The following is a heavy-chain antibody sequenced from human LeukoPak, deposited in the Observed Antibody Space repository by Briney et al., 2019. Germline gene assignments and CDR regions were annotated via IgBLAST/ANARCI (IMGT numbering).Heavy chain of an antibody. CDR1: GFTVSSNY. CDR3: ARDRRTGRRIGYYYYMDV. CDR2: IYSGGST. V-gene: IGHV3-66*02. D-gene: IGHD1-14*01. J-gene: IGHJ6*03. Sequence: GGSLRLSCAASGFTVSSNYMSWVRQAPGKGLEWVSVIYSGGSTYYTDSVKGRFTISRDNSKNTLYLQMNSLRAEDTAVYYCARDRRTGRRIGYYYYMDVWGKGTTVTVSS.